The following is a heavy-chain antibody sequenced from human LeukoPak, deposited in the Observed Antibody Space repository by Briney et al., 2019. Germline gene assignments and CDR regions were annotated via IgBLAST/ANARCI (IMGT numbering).Heavy chain of an antibody. CDR3: AGGHSGSSAKILYYYYMDV. CDR2: VYTNGGT. J-gene: IGHJ6*03. D-gene: IGHD1-26*01. Sequence: SETLSLTCVVSGGSISTDFWSWIRQPAGKGLEWIGRVYTNGGTNYNPSLKSRVTISIDTAKNQISLKVRSVTAADTAIYYCAGGHSGSSAKILYYYYMDVWGKGTTVTVSS. V-gene: IGHV4-4*07. CDR1: GGSISTDF.